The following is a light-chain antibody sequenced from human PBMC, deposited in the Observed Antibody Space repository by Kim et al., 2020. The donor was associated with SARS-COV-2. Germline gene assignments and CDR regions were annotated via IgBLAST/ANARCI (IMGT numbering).Light chain of an antibody. CDR3: QSYDSSNHVV. Sequence: KTVTISCTRSGCSIASNDVQWYQQRPGTAPTTVIYEDNQRPSGVPDRFSGSIDSSSNSASLTISGLKTEDEAYYYCQSYDSSNHVVFGGGTQLTVL. CDR2: EDN. J-gene: IGLJ2*01. CDR1: GCSIASND. V-gene: IGLV6-57*03.